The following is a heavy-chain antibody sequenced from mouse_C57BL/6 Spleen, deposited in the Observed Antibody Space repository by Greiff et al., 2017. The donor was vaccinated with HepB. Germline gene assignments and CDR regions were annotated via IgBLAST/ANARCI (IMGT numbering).Heavy chain of an antibody. V-gene: IGHV1-9*01. D-gene: IGHD1-1*01. Sequence: VQLQQSGAELMKPGASVKLSCKATGYTFTGYWIAWVKQRPGHGLEWIGEILPGSGSTNYNEKFKGKATFTADTSSNTAYLQHSSLTTEDSAIYYCSRSVYYGTHYYAMDYWGQGTSVTVSS. CDR1: GYTFTGYW. CDR2: ILPGSGST. CDR3: SRSVYYGTHYYAMDY. J-gene: IGHJ4*01.